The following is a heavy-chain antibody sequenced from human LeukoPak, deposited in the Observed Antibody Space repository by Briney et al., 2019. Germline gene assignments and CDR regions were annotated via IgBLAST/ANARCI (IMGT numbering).Heavy chain of an antibody. Sequence: GASVKVSCKASGYTFTSYAMNWVRQAPGQGLEWMGWINTNTGNPTYAQGFTGRFVFSLDTSVSTAYLQISSLKAGDTAAYYCAREGERYNWNPDCAYWGQGTLVTVSS. V-gene: IGHV7-4-1*02. J-gene: IGHJ4*02. CDR3: AREGERYNWNPDCAY. D-gene: IGHD1-1*01. CDR1: GYTFTSYA. CDR2: INTNTGNP.